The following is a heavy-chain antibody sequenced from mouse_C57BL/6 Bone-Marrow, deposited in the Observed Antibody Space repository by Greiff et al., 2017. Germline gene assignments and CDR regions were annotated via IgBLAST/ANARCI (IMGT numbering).Heavy chain of an antibody. D-gene: IGHD3-2*02. Sequence: EVQLQQSGPELVKPGASVKISCKASGYTFTDYYMNWVKQSHGKSLEWIGDINPNNGGTSYNQKFKGKATLTVDKSSSTAYMELRSLTSEDSAVYYCARTSSGYADYYAMDYWGQGTSVTVSS. CDR1: GYTFTDYY. CDR2: INPNNGGT. J-gene: IGHJ4*01. CDR3: ARTSSGYADYYAMDY. V-gene: IGHV1-26*01.